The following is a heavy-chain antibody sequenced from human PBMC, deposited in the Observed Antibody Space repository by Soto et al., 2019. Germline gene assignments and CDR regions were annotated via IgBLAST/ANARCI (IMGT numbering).Heavy chain of an antibody. V-gene: IGHV3-23*01. Sequence: GGAQRLSCAASGSTFCGYAIYLVRQAPGKGLEWVSSISVSGDRTYYADSVKGRFTISRDNSRNTLHLKMNSLRAEDTAVYYCAKDGDSITRNKPLDYWGQGTLVP. J-gene: IGHJ4*02. CDR3: AKDGDSITRNKPLDY. CDR2: ISVSGDRT. CDR1: GSTFCGYA. D-gene: IGHD2-2*01.